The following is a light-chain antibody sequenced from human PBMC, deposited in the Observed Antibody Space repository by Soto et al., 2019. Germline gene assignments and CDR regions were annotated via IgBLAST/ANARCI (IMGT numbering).Light chain of an antibody. CDR2: GAS. J-gene: IGKJ1*01. CDR3: QQYGSSPRT. Sequence: EIVLTQSPGTLSLSPGERATLSCRASQSISNSYLAWYQQKPGQAPRLLMYGASSRATGIPDRFSGSGSVTDFTLTISRLEPGDFAVYFCQQYGSSPRTFGQGTKVDIK. CDR1: QSISNSY. V-gene: IGKV3-20*01.